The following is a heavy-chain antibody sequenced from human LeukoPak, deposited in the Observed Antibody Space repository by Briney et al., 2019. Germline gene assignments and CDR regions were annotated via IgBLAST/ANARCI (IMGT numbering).Heavy chain of an antibody. CDR3: ARSGVGYFYDNTGYYPLDY. D-gene: IGHD3-22*01. Sequence: ASVKVSCKASGYTFTNYGISWVRQAPGQGLEWMGWISTYTGNTNYAKNFQGRVTMTTDTSTSTAFMELRSLRSDDTAVYYCARSGVGYFYDNTGYYPLDYWGQGTLVTVSS. J-gene: IGHJ4*02. CDR1: GYTFTNYG. CDR2: ISTYTGNT. V-gene: IGHV1-18*01.